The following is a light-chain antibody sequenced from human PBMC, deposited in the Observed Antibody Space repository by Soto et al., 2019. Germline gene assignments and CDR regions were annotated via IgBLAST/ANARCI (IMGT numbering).Light chain of an antibody. V-gene: IGKV1-5*01. CDR2: GAS. Sequence: DIQMTQSPSTQSACVGDRVTITCRASQGISKWLAWYQQKPGKAPKLLIYGASSLENGVPSRFSGSGSGTEFTLTISSLQPDDFATYFCQQYNSYDMWSFGQGTKVDLK. J-gene: IGKJ1*01. CDR3: QQYNSYDMWS. CDR1: QGISKW.